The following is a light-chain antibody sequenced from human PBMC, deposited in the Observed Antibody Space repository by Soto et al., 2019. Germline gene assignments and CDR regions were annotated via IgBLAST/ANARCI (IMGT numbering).Light chain of an antibody. CDR1: QSVLYSSNNKNC. Sequence: DIVMTQSPNSLAVSLGERATINCKSSQSVLYSSNNKNCLSWYQQRPGQPPKLLISWGSTRGSGVPDRFSGSGSGAEFPLTCSSRQAGGGDVYYCQGDGSTSWTFGQGTKVEIK. V-gene: IGKV4-1*01. J-gene: IGKJ1*01. CDR3: QGDGSTSWT. CDR2: WGS.